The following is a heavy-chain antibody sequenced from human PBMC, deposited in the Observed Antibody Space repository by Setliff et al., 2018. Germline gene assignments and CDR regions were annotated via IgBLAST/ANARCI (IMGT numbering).Heavy chain of an antibody. CDR3: VRDSSADYYDNDYFKY. CDR1: GFTFSGYS. V-gene: IGHV3-48*01. CDR2: ISSSSHII. D-gene: IGHD2-21*02. Sequence: PGGSLRLSCSASGFTFSGYSMNWVRQAPGKGLEWVSYISSSSHIISYADSVKGRFTVSRDNSKNTLYLQMNILRPEDTALYYCVRDSSADYYDNDYFKYWGQGALVTVSS. J-gene: IGHJ1*01.